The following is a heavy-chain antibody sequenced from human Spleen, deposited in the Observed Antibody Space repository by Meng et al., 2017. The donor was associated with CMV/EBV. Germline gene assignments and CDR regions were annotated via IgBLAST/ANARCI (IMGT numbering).Heavy chain of an antibody. J-gene: IGHJ5*02. CDR2: INHSGST. Sequence: QVQLQQWGAGLLTPSETLSLTCAVYGGSFSGYYWSWIRQPPGKGLEWIGEINHSGSTNYNPSLKSRVTISVDTSKNQFSLKLSSVTAADTAVYYCARGNSGREWFDPWGQGTLVTVSS. CDR1: GGSFSGYY. CDR3: ARGNSGREWFDP. V-gene: IGHV4-34*01. D-gene: IGHD6-19*01.